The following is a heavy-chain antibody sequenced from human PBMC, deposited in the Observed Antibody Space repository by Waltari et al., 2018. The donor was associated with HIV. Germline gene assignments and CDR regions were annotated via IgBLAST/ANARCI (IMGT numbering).Heavy chain of an antibody. D-gene: IGHD2-8*01. CDR3: AREGFCSNGVCSHYYGMDV. J-gene: IGHJ6*02. CDR1: GFTFSSYS. CDR2: ISTSIRYI. V-gene: IGHV3-21*01. Sequence: EVQLVESGGGLVKPGGSLRLSCAASGFTFSSYSMNWVSQAPGKGLEWVSSISTSIRYIYYADSLKGRFTISRDNAKNSLYLQMNSLRAEDTAVYYCAREGFCSNGVCSHYYGMDVWGQGTTVTVSS.